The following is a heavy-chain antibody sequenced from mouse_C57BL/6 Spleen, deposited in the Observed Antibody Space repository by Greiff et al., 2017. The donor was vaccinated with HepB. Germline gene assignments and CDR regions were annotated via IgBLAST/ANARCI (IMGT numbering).Heavy chain of an antibody. CDR3: ARRGLTDAMDY. V-gene: IGHV5-6*02. D-gene: IGHD2-4*01. J-gene: IGHJ4*01. CDR1: GFTFSSYG. CDR2: ISSGGSYT. Sequence: DVKLVESGGDLVKPGGSLKLSCAASGFTFSSYGMSWVRQTPDKRLEWVATISSGGSYTYYPDSVKGRFTISRDNAKNTLYLQMSSLKSEDTAMYYCARRGLTDAMDYWGQGTSVTVSS.